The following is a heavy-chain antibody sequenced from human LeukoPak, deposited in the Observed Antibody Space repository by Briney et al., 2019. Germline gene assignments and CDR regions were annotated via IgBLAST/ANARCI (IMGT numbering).Heavy chain of an antibody. V-gene: IGHV3-30*04. CDR2: IPYDGSTN. Sequence: GESLKLSCQASGFTFINYALHWVRQAPGKGLEWVSLIPYDGSTNYYADFVEGRFIISRDNSKNTVYLQMNSLAPEDTAVYFCARDSYGMDVWGPGTTVTVS. CDR3: ARDSYGMDV. CDR1: GFTFINYA. J-gene: IGHJ6*02.